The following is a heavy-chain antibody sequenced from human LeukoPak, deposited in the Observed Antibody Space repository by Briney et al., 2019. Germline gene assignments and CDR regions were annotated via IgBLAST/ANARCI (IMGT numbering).Heavy chain of an antibody. J-gene: IGHJ6*03. CDR3: ARTPYCSSTSCYHYYYYYMDV. CDR2: IYYSGST. D-gene: IGHD2-2*01. Sequence: SSQTLSLTCTVSGGSISSGDYYWSWIRQPPGKGLEWIGYIYYSGSTYYNPSLKSRVTISVDTSKNQFSLKLSSVTAADTAVYCCARTPYCSSTSCYHYYYYYMDVWGKGTTVTVSS. V-gene: IGHV4-30-4*08. CDR1: GGSISSGDYY.